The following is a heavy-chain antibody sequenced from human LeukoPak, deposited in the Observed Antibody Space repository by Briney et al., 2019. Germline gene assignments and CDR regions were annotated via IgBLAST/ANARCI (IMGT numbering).Heavy chain of an antibody. CDR3: AKGDPFRAGWFDP. CDR1: GGSFSIYY. Sequence: SETLSLTCTVSGGSFSIYYWSWIRQPAGEGLQWIGRIYTSGSTNYNPSLKSRATMSVDTSKNQFSLKLSSVTAADTAVYYCAKGDPFRAGWFDPWGQGILVTVSS. CDR2: IYTSGST. D-gene: IGHD6-13*01. J-gene: IGHJ5*02. V-gene: IGHV4-4*07.